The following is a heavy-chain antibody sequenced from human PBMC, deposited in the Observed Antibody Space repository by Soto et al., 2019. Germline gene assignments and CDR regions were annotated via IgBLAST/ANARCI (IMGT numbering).Heavy chain of an antibody. CDR1: GYTFTSYY. D-gene: IGHD4-4*01. V-gene: IGHV1-46*01. CDR2: INPSGGST. CDR3: ARGRPENSNYARWFDP. Sequence: GASVKVSCKASGYTFTSYYMHWVRQAPGQGLEWMGIINPSGGSTSYAQKFQGRVTMTRDTSTSTVYMELSSLRSEDTAVYYCARGRPENSNYARWFDPWGQGTLVTVSS. J-gene: IGHJ5*02.